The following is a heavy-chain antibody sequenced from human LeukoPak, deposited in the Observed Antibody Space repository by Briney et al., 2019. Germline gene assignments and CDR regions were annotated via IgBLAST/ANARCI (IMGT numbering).Heavy chain of an antibody. CDR1: GVSVSRNY. CDR3: ATTYCSGASCAKRDFDY. V-gene: IGHV3-53*01. CDR2: IYSDGST. J-gene: IGHJ4*02. D-gene: IGHD2-15*01. Sequence: GGSLRLSCAASGVSVSRNYMSWVRQAPGKGLEWVSEIYSDGSTYYAASVKGRFSISRDNSKNTLYLQMNSLRAEDTAVYYCATTYCSGASCAKRDFDYWGQGTLVTVSS.